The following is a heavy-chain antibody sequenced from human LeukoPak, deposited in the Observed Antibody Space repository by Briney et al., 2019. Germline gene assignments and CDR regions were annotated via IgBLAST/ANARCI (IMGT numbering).Heavy chain of an antibody. J-gene: IGHJ4*02. V-gene: IGHV3-30-3*01. CDR2: ISYDGSNK. CDR3: ARVGAYGSGSYSSGDY. Sequence: GWSLPLSCAASGCTFSSYAMHWVGQAPGKGLDGVAVISYDGSNKYYADSVKGRFTISRDNSKNTLYLQMNSLRAEDTAVYYCARVGAYGSGSYSSGDYWGQGTLVTVSS. D-gene: IGHD3-10*01. CDR1: GCTFSSYA.